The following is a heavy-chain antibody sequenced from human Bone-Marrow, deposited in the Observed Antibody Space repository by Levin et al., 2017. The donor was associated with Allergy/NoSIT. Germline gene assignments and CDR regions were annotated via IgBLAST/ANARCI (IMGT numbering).Heavy chain of an antibody. CDR3: AKDLSCTGGVCFRWYYYYYMDV. CDR1: GFTFSSYA. J-gene: IGHJ6*03. D-gene: IGHD2-8*02. V-gene: IGHV3-23*01. CDR2: ISGSGGST. Sequence: GGSLRLSCAASGFTFSSYAMSWVRQAPGKGLEWVSAISGSGGSTYYADSVKGRFTISRDNSKNTLYLQMNSLRAEDTAVYYCAKDLSCTGGVCFRWYYYYYMDVWGKGTTVTVSS.